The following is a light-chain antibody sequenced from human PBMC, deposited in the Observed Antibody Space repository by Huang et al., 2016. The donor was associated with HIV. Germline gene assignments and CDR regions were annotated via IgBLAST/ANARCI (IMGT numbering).Light chain of an antibody. V-gene: IGKV3-20*01. CDR3: QQYGNSPLT. J-gene: IGKJ4*01. CDR2: DAS. Sequence: EIVLTQSPGTLSLSPGERATLSCRASQSVSSSYLAWYQHKPGQAPRLLIYDASSRATGIPDRFSGSGSGTDFTLTISRLEPEDFAVYYCQQYGNSPLTFGGGTKVEIK. CDR1: QSVSSSY.